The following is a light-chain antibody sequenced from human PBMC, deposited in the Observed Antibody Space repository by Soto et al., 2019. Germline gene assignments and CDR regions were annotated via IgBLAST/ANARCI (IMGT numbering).Light chain of an antibody. Sequence: DIVMTQSPLSLPVTPGKPASISCRSSQSLLHSNGYNYLDWYLQKPGQSPQLLIYLGSNRASGVPDRFSGSGSGTDFTLKISRVVDEDVGVYYCMQALQTPLVTFGQGTKLEIK. CDR1: QSLLHSNGYNY. CDR3: MQALQTPLVT. V-gene: IGKV2-28*01. CDR2: LGS. J-gene: IGKJ2*01.